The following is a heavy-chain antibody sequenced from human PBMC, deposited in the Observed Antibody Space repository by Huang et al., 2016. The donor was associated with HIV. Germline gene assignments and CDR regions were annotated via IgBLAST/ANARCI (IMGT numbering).Heavy chain of an antibody. CDR3: ARDRDFYDSSGYWGFNYFDY. CDR2: SNPSDGST. V-gene: IGHV1-46*01. D-gene: IGHD3-22*01. Sequence: QVQLVQSGAEVKKPGASVKVSCKASGYAFTSYYMHWVRQAPGQGLEWMGISNPSDGSTSYAQKFQCRVTTTRDTSTNTVFMELSSLRSEDTAVYYCARDRDFYDSSGYWGFNYFDYWGQGTLVTVSS. J-gene: IGHJ4*02. CDR1: GYAFTSYY.